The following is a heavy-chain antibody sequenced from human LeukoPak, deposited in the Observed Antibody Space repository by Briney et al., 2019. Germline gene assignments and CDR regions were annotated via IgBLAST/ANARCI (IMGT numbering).Heavy chain of an antibody. J-gene: IGHJ4*02. V-gene: IGHV3-53*01. CDR1: GFTVSSNY. D-gene: IGHD6-13*01. CDR3: ARGIAAAGTALYN. CDR2: IYSDGST. Sequence: PGGSLRLSCAVSGFTVSSNYMSWVRQAPGKGLEWFSVIYSDGSTYSADSVKGRFTISRDNSKNTLYLQINSLRAEDTAMYYCARGIAAAGTALYNWGQGTLLTVSS.